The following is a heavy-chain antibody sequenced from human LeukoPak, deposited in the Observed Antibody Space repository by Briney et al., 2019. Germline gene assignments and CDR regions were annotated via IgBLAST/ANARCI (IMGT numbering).Heavy chain of an antibody. Sequence: PGGSLRLSCAASGFTFSSYSMNWVRQAPGKGLEWVSSISSSSSYIYYADSVKGRFTISRDNAKNSLYLQMNSLRAEDTAVYYCARAPSQQLVQYFQHWGQGTLVTVSS. V-gene: IGHV3-21*01. J-gene: IGHJ1*01. CDR3: ARAPSQQLVQYFQH. D-gene: IGHD6-13*01. CDR1: GFTFSSYS. CDR2: ISSSSSYI.